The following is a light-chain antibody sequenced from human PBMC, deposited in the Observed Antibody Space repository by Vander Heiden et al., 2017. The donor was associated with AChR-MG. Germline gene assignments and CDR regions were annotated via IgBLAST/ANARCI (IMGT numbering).Light chain of an antibody. J-gene: IGKJ1*01. CDR2: AAS. Sequence: IQFTQSPSSLSASVRDRVTITCRASQGISSHLAWYQQKPGQAPKLLIYAASTLQSGVPPRFSGSGSGTDFTLTISSLQPEDFATYYCQQLKSYPWTFGQGTKVEIK. V-gene: IGKV1-9*01. CDR3: QQLKSYPWT. CDR1: QGISSH.